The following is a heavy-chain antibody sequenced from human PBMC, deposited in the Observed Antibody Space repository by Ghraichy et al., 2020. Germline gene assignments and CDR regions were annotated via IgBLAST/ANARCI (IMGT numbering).Heavy chain of an antibody. CDR3: ARHVSGGSSSWYYWFDP. CDR2: IYYSGST. CDR1: GGSISSSSYY. D-gene: IGHD6-13*01. V-gene: IGHV4-39*01. Sequence: SETLSLTCTVSGGSISSSSYYWGWIRQPPGKGLEWIGSIYYSGSTYYNPSLTSRVTISVDTSKNQFSLKLSSVTAADTAVYYCARHVSGGSSSWYYWFDPWGQGTLVTVSS. J-gene: IGHJ5*02.